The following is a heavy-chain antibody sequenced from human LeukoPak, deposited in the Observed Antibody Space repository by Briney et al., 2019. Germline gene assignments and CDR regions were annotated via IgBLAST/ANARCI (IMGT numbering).Heavy chain of an antibody. D-gene: IGHD6-13*01. CDR1: GYTFTRYY. V-gene: IGHV1-2*02. J-gene: IGHJ4*02. CDR2: INPNSGGT. CDR3: ARDWVIAAACRPFYYFDY. Sequence: ASVKVSCKASGYTFTRYYMHWVRQAPGHGLEWMGWINPNSGGTNYAQKFQGRVAMTRDTSISTAYMELSRLRSDDTAVYYCARDWVIAAACRPFYYFDYWGQGTLVTVSS.